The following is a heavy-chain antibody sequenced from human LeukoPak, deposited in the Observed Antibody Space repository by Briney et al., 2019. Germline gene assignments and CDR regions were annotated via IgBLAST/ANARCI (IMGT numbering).Heavy chain of an antibody. D-gene: IGHD1/OR15-1a*01. J-gene: IGHJ4*01. CDR2: IWYDGSNK. Sequence: GGSLRLSCVGSGFTFRDYAMHWVRQAPDRGLEWVASIWYDGSNKYYADSVTGRFTISRDNSKNTVYLQMSSQRVEDTAIYYCARGVGTMGGRPDYWGQGTQVTVSS. CDR3: ARGVGTMGGRPDY. CDR1: GFTFRDYA. V-gene: IGHV3-33*01.